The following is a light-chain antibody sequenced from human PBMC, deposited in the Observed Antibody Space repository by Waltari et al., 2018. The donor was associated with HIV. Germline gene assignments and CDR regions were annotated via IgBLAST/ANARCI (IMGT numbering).Light chain of an antibody. Sequence: QSALTQPASVSGSPGQSVTISCTGPTINYNSVSWYQQHPAKAPNLIIFEGTYRPSGVSNLFSCSKSGNTASLTISGLQGEDEAHYYCSSYTASGSVIFGGGTNLTVL. CDR3: SSYTASGSVI. CDR2: EGT. J-gene: IGLJ2*01. CDR1: TINYNS. V-gene: IGLV2-14*03.